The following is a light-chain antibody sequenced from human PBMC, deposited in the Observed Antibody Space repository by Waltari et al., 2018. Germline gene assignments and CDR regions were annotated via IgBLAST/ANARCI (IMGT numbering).Light chain of an antibody. CDR1: SSNLGRTS. V-gene: IGLV1-44*01. CDR2: NNN. J-gene: IGLJ3*02. Sequence: QSVLTQAPSASGTPGQRVPISCLGSSSNLGRTSVNWYQQLPGTAPKLLIYNNNQRPSGVPDRFSGSKSGTSASLAISGLQSADEADYYCSAWDDSLNAWVFGGGARLTVL. CDR3: SAWDDSLNAWV.